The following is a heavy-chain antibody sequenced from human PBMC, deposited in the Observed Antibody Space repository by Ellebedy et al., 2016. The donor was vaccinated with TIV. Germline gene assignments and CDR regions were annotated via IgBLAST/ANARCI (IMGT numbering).Heavy chain of an antibody. Sequence: SQTLSLTCAISGDSVSANNSAWNWIRQSPSRGLECLGRTYYRSKWYSDSAKFLKSRITINPDTSNNRVSLKLNSVTPDDTGVYYCEKDTAVAFQGYHYFYGLDVWGQGTPVTVSS. CDR1: GDSVSANNSA. J-gene: IGHJ6*02. D-gene: IGHD2-21*02. CDR3: EKDTAVAFQGYHYFYGLDV. CDR2: TYYRSKWYS. V-gene: IGHV6-1*01.